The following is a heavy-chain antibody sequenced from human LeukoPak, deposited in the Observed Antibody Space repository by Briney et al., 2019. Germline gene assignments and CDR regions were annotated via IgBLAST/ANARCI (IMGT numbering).Heavy chain of an antibody. D-gene: IGHD1-26*01. J-gene: IGHJ4*02. CDR1: GGSVSSGSYY. Sequence: SETLSLTCTVSGGSVSSGSYYWSWIRQPPGKGLEWIGYIYYSGSTNYNSSLKSRVTISIDTSKNQFSLKLSSVTAADTAVYYCARDRVRGSSNPYFDYWGQGTLVTVSS. CDR2: IYYSGST. V-gene: IGHV4-61*01. CDR3: ARDRVRGSSNPYFDY.